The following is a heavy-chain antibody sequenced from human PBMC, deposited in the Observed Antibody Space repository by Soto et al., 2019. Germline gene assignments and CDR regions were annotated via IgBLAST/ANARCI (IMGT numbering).Heavy chain of an antibody. CDR2: INAGNGNT. CDR3: AREKGGGYCSGGSCQYNWFGP. V-gene: IGHV1-3*01. J-gene: IGHJ5*02. D-gene: IGHD2-15*01. CDR1: GYTFTSYA. Sequence: QVQLVQSGAEVKKPGASVKVSCKASGYTFTSYAMHWVRQAPGQRLEWMGWINAGNGNTKYSQKFQGRVTITRDTSASTAYMELSSLRSEDTAVYYCAREKGGGYCSGGSCQYNWFGPWGQGTLVTVSS.